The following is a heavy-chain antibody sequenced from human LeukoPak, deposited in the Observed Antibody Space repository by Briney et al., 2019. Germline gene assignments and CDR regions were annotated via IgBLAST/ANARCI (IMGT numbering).Heavy chain of an antibody. CDR2: ISSSSSYI. D-gene: IGHD1-26*01. CDR3: ARGREWEPPDLVFDY. Sequence: SGGSLRLSCAASGFTFSSYSMNWVRQAPGKGLEWVSSISSSSSYIYYADSVKGRFTISRDNAKNSLYLQMNSLRAEDTAVYYCARGREWEPPDLVFDYWGQGTLVTVSS. J-gene: IGHJ4*02. CDR1: GFTFSSYS. V-gene: IGHV3-21*01.